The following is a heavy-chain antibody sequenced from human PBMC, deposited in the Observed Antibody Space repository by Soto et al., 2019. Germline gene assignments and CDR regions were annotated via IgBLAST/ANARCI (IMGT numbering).Heavy chain of an antibody. CDR2: ISAYNANT. Sequence: QVQLVQSGAEVKKPGASVKVSCKASGYTFTSYGISWVRQAPGQGLEWMGWISAYNANTNYTQKLQGRVTMTTDTSTSTAYMDLRSLRSDDTAVYYCARSPPTYYYGSGNYYYYGMDVWGQGTTVTVSS. J-gene: IGHJ6*02. CDR3: ARSPPTYYYGSGNYYYYGMDV. V-gene: IGHV1-18*01. D-gene: IGHD3-10*01. CDR1: GYTFTSYG.